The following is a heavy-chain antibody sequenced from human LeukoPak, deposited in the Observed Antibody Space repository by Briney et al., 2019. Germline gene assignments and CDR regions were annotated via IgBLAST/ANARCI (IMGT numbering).Heavy chain of an antibody. Sequence: ASVKVSCKASGYTFTSYGVSWVRQAPGQGLEWMGWISAYNGNTSYAQKLQGRVTMTTDTSTSPAYMELRSLRSDDTAVYYCARDQGRKTGTGDWGQGTLVTVSS. J-gene: IGHJ4*02. CDR3: ARDQGRKTGTGD. D-gene: IGHD1-1*01. CDR1: GYTFTSYG. CDR2: ISAYNGNT. V-gene: IGHV1-18*01.